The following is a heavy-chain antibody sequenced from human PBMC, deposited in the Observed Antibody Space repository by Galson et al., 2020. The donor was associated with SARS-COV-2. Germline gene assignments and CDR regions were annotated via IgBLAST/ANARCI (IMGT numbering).Heavy chain of an antibody. CDR2: IRSKTNSYTT. V-gene: IGHV3-73*01. CDR1: EFTFSGSV. CDR3: TRNVVGATIGGYFDL. J-gene: IGHJ2*01. D-gene: IGHD1-26*01. Sequence: GESLKISCTASEFTFSGSVMHWVRQASGKGLEWVGLIRSKTNSYTTAYAASVKGRFTISRDDSKNTAYLQMNSLKTEDTAVYYCTRNVVGATIGGYFDLWGRGTLVTVS.